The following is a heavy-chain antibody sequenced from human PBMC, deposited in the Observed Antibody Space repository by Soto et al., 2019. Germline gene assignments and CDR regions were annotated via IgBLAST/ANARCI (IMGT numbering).Heavy chain of an antibody. CDR1: GYTFSNYG. J-gene: IGHJ5*02. CDR2: ISLYSDGT. D-gene: IGHD2-2*01. Sequence: ASVKVSCKTSGYTFSNYGITGVRQAPGQPLAGLGWISLYSDGTNYAQKFKGRVSMTTDTSTTTAYMELRSLRSDDTAVYYGARVVPGAEAWFGPWGQGTLVTVSS. V-gene: IGHV1-18*01. CDR3: ARVVPGAEAWFGP.